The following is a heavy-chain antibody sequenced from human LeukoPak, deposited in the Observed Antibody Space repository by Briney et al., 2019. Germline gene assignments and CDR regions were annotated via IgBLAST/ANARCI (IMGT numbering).Heavy chain of an antibody. CDR1: GASISSYF. D-gene: IGHD7-27*01. CDR2: IFYSGTT. CDR3: ARGGVLGQSAVDL. J-gene: IGHJ3*01. Sequence: SETLSLTCTVSGASISSYFWSWIRQPPGKGLEYIGYIFYSGTTNYNPSLKNRITISVETSKNHFSLRLRSVTAADTAVYYCARGGVLGQSAVDLWGQGTMVAVSS. V-gene: IGHV4-59*01.